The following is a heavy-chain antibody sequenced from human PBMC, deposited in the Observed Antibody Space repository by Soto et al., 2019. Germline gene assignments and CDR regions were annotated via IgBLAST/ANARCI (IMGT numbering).Heavy chain of an antibody. Sequence: SETLSLTCTVSGGSISSSSSYWGWIRQPPRKGLEWVGSIYYLGNTYYNPSLGGRVSISVDTSKNQFSLKLNSVTAADTAVFYFAGLFPYVSGGYHLNYLGQGTLVTVPS. V-gene: IGHV4-39*01. CDR3: AGLFPYVSGGYHLNY. J-gene: IGHJ4*02. CDR2: IYYLGNT. D-gene: IGHD3-22*01. CDR1: GGSISSSSSY.